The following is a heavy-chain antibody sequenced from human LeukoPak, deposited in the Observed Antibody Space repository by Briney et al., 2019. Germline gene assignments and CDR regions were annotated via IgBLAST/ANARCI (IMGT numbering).Heavy chain of an antibody. V-gene: IGHV4-4*07. D-gene: IGHD5-24*01. CDR2: IYASGST. CDR3: ARARDGNSLGSFHI. J-gene: IGHJ3*02. CDR1: GVSLSSYY. Sequence: PSETLSLTCTVSGVSLSSYYWSWIRQPAGKGLEWIGRIYASGSTNYNPSLKSRVTMSFDTSKNQFSLTLTSVTAADTAVYYCARARDGNSLGSFHIWGQGTMVTVSS.